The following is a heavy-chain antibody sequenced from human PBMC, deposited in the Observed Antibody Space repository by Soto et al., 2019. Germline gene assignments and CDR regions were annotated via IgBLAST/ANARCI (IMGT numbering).Heavy chain of an antibody. J-gene: IGHJ6*02. V-gene: IGHV3-7*03. Sequence: GGSLRLSCAASGFTFSSYWMSWVRQAPGKGLEWVANIKQDGSEKYYVDSVKGRFTISRDNAKNSLYLQMNSLRAEDTAVYYCARSPTVTPILYYYYGMDVWGQGTTVTVSS. CDR3: ARSPTVTPILYYYYGMDV. CDR1: GFTFSSYW. CDR2: IKQDGSEK. D-gene: IGHD4-17*01.